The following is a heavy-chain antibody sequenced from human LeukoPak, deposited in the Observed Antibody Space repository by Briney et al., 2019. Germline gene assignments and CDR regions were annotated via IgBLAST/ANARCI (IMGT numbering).Heavy chain of an antibody. D-gene: IGHD6-13*01. CDR2: ISWNSGSI. J-gene: IGHJ3*02. CDR3: AKDIRAAALDAFDI. CDR1: GFTFDDYA. Sequence: PGGSLRLSCAASGFTFDDYAMHWVRQAPGKGLEWVSGISWNSGSIGYADSVKGRFTISRDNAKNSLYLQMNSLRAEDMALYYCAKDIRAAALDAFDIWGQGTMVTVSS. V-gene: IGHV3-9*03.